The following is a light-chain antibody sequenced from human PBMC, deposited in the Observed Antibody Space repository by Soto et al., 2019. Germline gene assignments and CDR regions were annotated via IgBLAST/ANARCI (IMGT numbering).Light chain of an antibody. Sequence: QSVLTQPASGSGSPGQSITIFCTGTSSYVGSYNYVSWYQQHPGRAPKLMIYDVSSRPSGVSNRFSGSKSGNTASLTISGLQAEDEADYFCTSYTSSSTYVFGTGTKVTVL. CDR3: TSYTSSSTYV. V-gene: IGLV2-14*03. CDR1: SSYVGSYNY. J-gene: IGLJ1*01. CDR2: DVS.